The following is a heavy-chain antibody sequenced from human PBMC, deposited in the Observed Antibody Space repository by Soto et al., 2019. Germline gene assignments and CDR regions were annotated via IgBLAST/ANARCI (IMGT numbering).Heavy chain of an antibody. Sequence: EVQVLESGGGLVQPGGSLRLSCAASGFTFSNNAMRWVRQAPGKGLEWVSTISGGGGTYYTDSVKGRFTISRDNSKNTLYLQMNSLRAEDTAVYFCAKGACSGGSCHGTDYWGQGTLVTVSS. CDR3: AKGACSGGSCHGTDY. CDR2: ISGGGGT. V-gene: IGHV3-23*01. J-gene: IGHJ4*02. D-gene: IGHD2-15*01. CDR1: GFTFSNNA.